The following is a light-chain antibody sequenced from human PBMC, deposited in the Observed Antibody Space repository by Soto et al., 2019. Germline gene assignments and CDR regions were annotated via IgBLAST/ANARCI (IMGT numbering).Light chain of an antibody. J-gene: IGKJ2*01. CDR3: QQYGSSLYT. CDR1: QSVSNNY. Sequence: IVFSQSPGTLSLSQGERATLSCRASQSVSNNYLAWYQQKPGQAPRLLIYGASNRATGIPDRFSGSGSGTDFTLTISRLEPEDFAVYYCQQYGSSLYTFGQGTKVDI. CDR2: GAS. V-gene: IGKV3-20*01.